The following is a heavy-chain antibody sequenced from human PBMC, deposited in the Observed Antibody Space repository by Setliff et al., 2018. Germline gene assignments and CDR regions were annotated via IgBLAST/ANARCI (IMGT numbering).Heavy chain of an antibody. D-gene: IGHD1-7*01. V-gene: IGHV3-23*03. CDR3: AKPRLELRWGFEY. Sequence: GGSLRLSCAASGFRFSDLYMSWVRQAPGKGLEWVSTIYRGDRSTFYADSVQGRFIIFRDGSKNTLYLQMDSLRGEDTAVYYCAKPRLELRWGFEYWGQGTPVTVSS. J-gene: IGHJ4*02. CDR1: GFRFSDLY. CDR2: IYRGDRST.